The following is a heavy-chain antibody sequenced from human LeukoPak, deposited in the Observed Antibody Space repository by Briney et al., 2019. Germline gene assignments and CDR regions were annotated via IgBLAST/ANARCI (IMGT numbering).Heavy chain of an antibody. CDR3: ARPGRGYSYGSFDS. CDR2: INSDGSSA. V-gene: IGHV3-74*01. D-gene: IGHD5-18*01. Sequence: GGSLRLSCAASGFTFSSYWMHWVRQAPGKGLVWVSGINSDGSSATYADSVKGRFTISRDNAENTLYLQMNSLRAEDTAVYYCARPGRGYSYGSFDSWGQGTLVTVSS. CDR1: GFTFSSYW. J-gene: IGHJ4*02.